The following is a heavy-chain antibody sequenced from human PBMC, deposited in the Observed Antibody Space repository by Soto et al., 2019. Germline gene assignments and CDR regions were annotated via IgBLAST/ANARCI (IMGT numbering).Heavy chain of an antibody. D-gene: IGHD6-13*01. CDR3: ARGAAAEYNWFDP. CDR2: IYYSGST. V-gene: IGHV4-59*12. Sequence: SETLSLTCTVSGGSISGYYWSWIRQPPGKGPEWIGYIYYSGSTDYNPSLKSRVTMSVDTSKNQFSLKLSSVTAADTAVYYCARGAAAEYNWFDPWGQGTLVTVSS. CDR1: GGSISGYY. J-gene: IGHJ5*02.